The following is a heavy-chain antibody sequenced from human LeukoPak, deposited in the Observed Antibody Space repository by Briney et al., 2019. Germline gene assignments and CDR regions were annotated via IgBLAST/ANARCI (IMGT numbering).Heavy chain of an antibody. V-gene: IGHV4-59*08. CDR2: IYYSGST. Sequence: PSETLSLTCTVSGGSISSYYWSWIRQPPGKGLEWIGYIYYSGSTNYNPSLKSRVTISVDTSKNQFSLKLSSVTAADTAVYYCARHLLLRFLEWPTFDYWGQGTLVTVSS. J-gene: IGHJ4*02. CDR3: ARHLLLRFLEWPTFDY. D-gene: IGHD3-3*01. CDR1: GGSISSYY.